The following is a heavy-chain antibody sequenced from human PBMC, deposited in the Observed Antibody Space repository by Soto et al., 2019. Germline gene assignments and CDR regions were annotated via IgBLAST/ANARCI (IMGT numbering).Heavy chain of an antibody. J-gene: IGHJ4*02. V-gene: IGHV3-30*18. CDR3: AKGGRAYCGGDCRYYFDY. CDR2: ISYDGSNK. D-gene: IGHD2-21*02. Sequence: QVQLVESGGGVVQPGRSLRLSCAASRFSFSAYAMHWVRQAPGKGLEWVAVISYDGSNKFYADSVKGRFTISRDNSKNTLYLQMNSLRPEDTAVYYCAKGGRAYCGGDCRYYFDYWGQGTLVTVSS. CDR1: RFSFSAYA.